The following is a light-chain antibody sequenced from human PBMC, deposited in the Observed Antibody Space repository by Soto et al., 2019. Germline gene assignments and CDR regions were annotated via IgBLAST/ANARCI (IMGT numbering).Light chain of an antibody. J-gene: IGLJ1*01. CDR3: CSSAPGRPIV. V-gene: IGLV2-23*01. CDR1: SSAVGTFRL. CDR2: EGS. Sequence: QSVLTQPASVSGSPGQSITISCTGSSSAVGTFRLVSWYQHHPGKVPKLIIYEGSKRPSGVSNRFSGSEPGNTASLTISGLQAEDEADYYCCSSAPGRPIVFGNGINVTVL.